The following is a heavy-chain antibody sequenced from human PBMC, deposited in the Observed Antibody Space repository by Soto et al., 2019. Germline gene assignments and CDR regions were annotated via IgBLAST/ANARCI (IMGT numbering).Heavy chain of an antibody. J-gene: IGHJ4*02. V-gene: IGHV3-30-3*01. Sequence: GGSLRLSCAASGFTFSSYSMHWVRQAPGKGLEWVAVISYDGSNKYYADSVKGRFTISRDNSKNTLYLQMNSLRAEDTAVYYCARDGGDSSGWYGLDYWGQGT. CDR3: ARDGGDSSGWYGLDY. CDR2: ISYDGSNK. CDR1: GFTFSSYS. D-gene: IGHD6-19*01.